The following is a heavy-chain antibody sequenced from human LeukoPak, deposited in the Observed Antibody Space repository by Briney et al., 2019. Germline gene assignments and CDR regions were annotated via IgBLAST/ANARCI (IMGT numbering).Heavy chain of an antibody. CDR3: ARAGTYYDFWSGYDNYYYYMDV. CDR1: GGSISSSSYY. Sequence: SKTLSLTCAVSGGSISSSSYYWGWIRQPPGKGLEWIGSIFYSETTYYNSSLKSRVTISVDTSKNQFSLKLSSVTAADTAVYYCARAGTYYDFWSGYDNYYYYMDVWGKGTTVTVSS. D-gene: IGHD3-3*01. J-gene: IGHJ6*03. CDR2: IFYSETT. V-gene: IGHV4-39*01.